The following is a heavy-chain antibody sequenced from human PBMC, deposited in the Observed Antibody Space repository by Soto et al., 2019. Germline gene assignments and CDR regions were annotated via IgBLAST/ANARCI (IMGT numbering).Heavy chain of an antibody. Sequence: PGGSLRLSCAASGFTFSSYWMHWVRQAPGKGMVWVSRINSDGSSTSYADSVKGRFTISRDNAKNTLYLQMNSLRAEDTAVYYCAREDYGGIYYYGMDVWGQGTTVTVSS. CDR1: GFTFSSYW. CDR2: INSDGSST. V-gene: IGHV3-74*01. J-gene: IGHJ6*02. D-gene: IGHD4-17*01. CDR3: AREDYGGIYYYGMDV.